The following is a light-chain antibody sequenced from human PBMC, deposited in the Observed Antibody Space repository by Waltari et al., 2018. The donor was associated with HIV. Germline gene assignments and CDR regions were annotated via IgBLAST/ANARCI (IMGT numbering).Light chain of an antibody. CDR2: EVY. J-gene: IGLJ2*01. CDR1: SRDVGGYYY. CDR3: ASYAGRNNLV. V-gene: IGLV2-8*01. Sequence: QSALTQPPSASGSPGQSVTISCTGTSRDVGGYYYVSWYKQHPGEAPKVVIFEVYKRPSGVPDRLSGSKSGNTASLTVSGLQAEDEATYYCASYAGRNNLVFGGGTKLTVL.